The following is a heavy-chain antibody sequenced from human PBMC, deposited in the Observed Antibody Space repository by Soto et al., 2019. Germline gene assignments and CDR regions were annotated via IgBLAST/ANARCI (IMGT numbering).Heavy chain of an antibody. CDR3: ARQPSSNTFYYMDV. V-gene: IGHV4-39*01. Sequence: PSETLSLTCTVSGGSISSSSYYWGWIRQPPGKGLEWIGSIYYSGSTYYNPSLKSRVTISVDTSKNQFSLKLSSVTAADTAVYYCARQPSSNTFYYMDVWGKGTTVTVSS. J-gene: IGHJ6*03. CDR2: IYYSGST. D-gene: IGHD2-2*01. CDR1: GGSISSSSYY.